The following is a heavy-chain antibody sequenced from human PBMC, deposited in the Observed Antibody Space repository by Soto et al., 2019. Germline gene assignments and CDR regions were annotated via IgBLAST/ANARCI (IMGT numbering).Heavy chain of an antibody. CDR2: IKQDGSEK. D-gene: IGHD6-6*01. V-gene: IGHV3-7*01. J-gene: IGHJ6*03. CDR3: ASGGQLVYYYYMDV. CDR1: GFTFSSYW. Sequence: GGSLRLSCAASGFTFSSYWMSWVRQAPGKGLEWVANIKQDGSEKYYVDSVKGRFTISRDNAKNSLYLQMNSLRAEDTAVYYCASGGQLVYYYYMDVWGKGTTVTVSS.